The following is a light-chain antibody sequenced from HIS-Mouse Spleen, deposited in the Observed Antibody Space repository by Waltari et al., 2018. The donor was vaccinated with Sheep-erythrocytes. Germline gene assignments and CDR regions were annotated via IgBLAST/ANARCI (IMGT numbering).Light chain of an antibody. CDR2: EGS. Sequence: QSALTQPASVSGSPGQSITISCTGTSSDVGSYNLVSWYQQHPGKAPKLMVYEGSKRASGVSNRCSGSKSGNTASLTISGLQAEDEADYYCCSYAGSRVFGGGTKLTVL. V-gene: IGLV2-23*01. CDR3: CSYAGSRV. J-gene: IGLJ3*02. CDR1: SSDVGSYNL.